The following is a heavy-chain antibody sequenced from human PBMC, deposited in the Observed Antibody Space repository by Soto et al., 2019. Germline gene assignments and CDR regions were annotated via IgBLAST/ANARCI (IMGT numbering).Heavy chain of an antibody. D-gene: IGHD3-22*01. V-gene: IGHV3-11*01. J-gene: IGHJ4*02. CDR2: ISSSGDII. CDR1: GFTFSDHY. CDR3: ARDLGYYDSSGYFDY. Sequence: QVQLVESGGGLVKPGGSLRLSCAASGFTFSDHYMSWIRQAPGKGLEWVSYISSSGDIIYYADSVKGRFTISRYNAKNSLYLQMNSLRAEDTAVYYCARDLGYYDSSGYFDYWGQGTLVTVSS.